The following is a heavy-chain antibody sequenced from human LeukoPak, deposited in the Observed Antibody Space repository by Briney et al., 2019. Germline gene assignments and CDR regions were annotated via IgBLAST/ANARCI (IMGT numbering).Heavy chain of an antibody. CDR1: GFTFSTYW. CDR2: IKSDGSST. Sequence: PGGSLRLSCAASGFTFSTYWMHWVRQAPGKGLVWVSHIKSDGSSTSYADSVKGRFTISRDNAKNTLYLKMNSLRAEDTAVYFCARARGYTQDYWGQGTLVTVSS. CDR3: ARARGYTQDY. J-gene: IGHJ4*02. D-gene: IGHD5-12*01. V-gene: IGHV3-74*01.